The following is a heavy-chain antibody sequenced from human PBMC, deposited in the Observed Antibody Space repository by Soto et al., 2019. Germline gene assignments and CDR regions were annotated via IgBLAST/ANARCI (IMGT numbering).Heavy chain of an antibody. CDR2: ISAYNGNT. D-gene: IGHD6-13*01. CDR3: ARDRSSSWHTYTYWYFDL. V-gene: IGHV1-18*01. J-gene: IGHJ2*01. CDR1: GYTFTSYG. Sequence: QVQLVQSGAEVKKPGASVKVSCKASGYTFTSYGISWVRQAPGQGLEWMGWISAYNGNTNYAQKLQGRVTMTTDTPTSTAYMELRSLRSDDTAVYYCARDRSSSWHTYTYWYFDLWGRGTLVTVSS.